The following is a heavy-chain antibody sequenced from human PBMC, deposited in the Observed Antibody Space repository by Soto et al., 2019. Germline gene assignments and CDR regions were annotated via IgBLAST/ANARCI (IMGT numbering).Heavy chain of an antibody. D-gene: IGHD3-3*01. V-gene: IGHV4-31*03. Sequence: QVQLQESGPGLVKPSQTLSLTCTVSGGSISSGDYYWSWIRQHPGKGLEWIGYIYYSGSTYYNPSPKGRVTISVDTSKHQFSLKLSSVTAADTAVYYCARWWSGSRQGFDPWGQGTLVTVSS. CDR2: IYYSGST. J-gene: IGHJ5*02. CDR1: GGSISSGDYY. CDR3: ARWWSGSRQGFDP.